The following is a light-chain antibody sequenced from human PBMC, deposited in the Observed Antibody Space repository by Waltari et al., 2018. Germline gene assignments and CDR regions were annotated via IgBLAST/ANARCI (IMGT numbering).Light chain of an antibody. V-gene: IGKV3-20*01. CDR3: QHYVRLPAT. CDR2: GAS. CDR1: QPIRGS. J-gene: IGKJ1*01. Sequence: EIVLTQSPGTLSLSPGERATLSCRARQPIRGSLAWYQQQPGQAPRLLIYGASSRAAGIPDRFSGSGSGTDFSLTISRLEPEDFAVYYCQHYVRLPATFGRGTKVEIK.